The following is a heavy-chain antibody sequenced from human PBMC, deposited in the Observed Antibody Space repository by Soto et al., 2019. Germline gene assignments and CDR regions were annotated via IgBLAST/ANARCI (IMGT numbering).Heavy chain of an antibody. CDR2: ISYDGSNK. V-gene: IGHV3-30-3*01. J-gene: IGHJ5*02. D-gene: IGHD2-2*02. CDR3: ARDGYEYQLLYYNWFDP. CDR1: GFTFSSYA. Sequence: QVQLVESGGGVVQPGRSLRLSCAASGFTFSSYAMHWVRQAPGKGLEWVAVISYDGSNKYYADSVKGGFTISRDNSKNTLYLQMNSLRAEDTAVYYCARDGYEYQLLYYNWFDPWGQGTLVTVSS.